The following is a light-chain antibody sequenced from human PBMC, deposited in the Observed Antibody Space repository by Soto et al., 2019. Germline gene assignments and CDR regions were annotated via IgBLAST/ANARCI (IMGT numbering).Light chain of an antibody. CDR1: SSNIGSTT. J-gene: IGLJ3*02. CDR2: NNN. CDR3: AAWDDSLNGVV. Sequence: QSVLTQPPSASGTPGQRVTIACSGSSSNIGSTTVKWYQQLPGTAPKLLIYNNNQRPSGVPDRFSGSKSGTSASLAISGRQSEDEADYYCAAWDDSLNGVVFGGGTKLTVL. V-gene: IGLV1-44*01.